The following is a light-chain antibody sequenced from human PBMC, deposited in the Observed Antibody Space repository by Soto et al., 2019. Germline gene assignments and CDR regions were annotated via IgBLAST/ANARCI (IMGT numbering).Light chain of an antibody. CDR2: LGS. Sequence: DIVMTQSPLSLPVTPGEPASISCRSSQSLLHSNGYNYLDWYLQKPGQSPQLLIYLGSNRASGVPDRFSGSGSGTDFTLKISRVEAEDIGVYYCMRALQTLYIFGQGTKLEIK. CDR3: MRALQTLYI. V-gene: IGKV2-28*01. CDR1: QSLLHSNGYNY. J-gene: IGKJ2*01.